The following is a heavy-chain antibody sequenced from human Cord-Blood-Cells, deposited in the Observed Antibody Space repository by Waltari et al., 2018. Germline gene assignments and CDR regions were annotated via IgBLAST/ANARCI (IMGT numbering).Heavy chain of an antibody. J-gene: IGHJ3*02. Sequence: QVQLQQWGAGLLKPSQTLSLPCAVYGGSFSGYYCSWIRQPPGKGLEWIGEINHSGSTNYNPSLKSRVTISVDTSKNQFSLKLSSVTAADTAVYYCASLWGGVGSDAFDIWGQGTMVTVSS. V-gene: IGHV4-34*01. D-gene: IGHD2-15*01. CDR3: ASLWGGVGSDAFDI. CDR1: GGSFSGYY. CDR2: INHSGST.